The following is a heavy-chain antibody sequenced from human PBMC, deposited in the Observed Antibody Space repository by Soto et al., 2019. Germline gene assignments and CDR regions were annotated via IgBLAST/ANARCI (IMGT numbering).Heavy chain of an antibody. CDR1: GFTFSSYA. D-gene: IGHD2-21*02. V-gene: IGHV3-23*01. CDR2: ISGSGGST. J-gene: IGHJ4*02. CDR3: AKLPRAFSVTAGY. Sequence: SGGSLRLSCAASGFTFSSYAMSWVRQAPGKGLEWVSAISGSGGSTYYADSVKGRFTISRDNSKNTLYLQMNSLRAEDTAVYYCAKLPRAFSVTAGYWGQGTLVTVSS.